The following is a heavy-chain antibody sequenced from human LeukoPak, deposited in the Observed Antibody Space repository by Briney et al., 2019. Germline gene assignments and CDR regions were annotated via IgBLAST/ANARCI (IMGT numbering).Heavy chain of an antibody. V-gene: IGHV4-34*01. CDR1: SGSFSGYY. J-gene: IGHJ4*02. Sequence: SETLSLTCAVYSGSFSGYYWSWIRQSPGKGLEWIGEINDSGSVNCNPSLKNRVTLSVDTSKNQFSLRLSSVAAADTAVYYCARRLVDSGASQVSDNWGQGTLVTVSS. CDR2: INDSGSV. D-gene: IGHD2-15*01. CDR3: ARRLVDSGASQVSDN.